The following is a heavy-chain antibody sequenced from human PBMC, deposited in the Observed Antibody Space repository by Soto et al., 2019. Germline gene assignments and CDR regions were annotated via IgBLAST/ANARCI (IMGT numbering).Heavy chain of an antibody. V-gene: IGHV1-8*01. CDR1: GYTFTRYD. Sequence: QVQLVQSGAEVKKPGASVKVSCKASGYTFTRYDLNWVRQATGQGLEWMGWMNPNSGNTGYAQKFQGRVTMTRNTSISTAYMELSSLRSEDTAVYYCACIYGDYVHFDYWGQGTLVTVSS. CDR2: MNPNSGNT. CDR3: ACIYGDYVHFDY. D-gene: IGHD4-17*01. J-gene: IGHJ4*02.